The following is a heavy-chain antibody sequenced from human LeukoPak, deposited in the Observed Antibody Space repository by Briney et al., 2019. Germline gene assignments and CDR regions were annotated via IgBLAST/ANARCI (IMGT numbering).Heavy chain of an antibody. CDR2: IWYDGSNK. CDR3: ARDIWGYYFDY. D-gene: IGHD3-16*01. Sequence: GRSLRLSCAASGFTFSSYGMHWVRQAPGKGLEWVAVIWYDGSNKYYADSVEGRFTISRDNSKNTLYLQMNSLRAEDTAVYYCARDIWGYYFDYWGQGTLVTVSS. CDR1: GFTFSSYG. J-gene: IGHJ4*02. V-gene: IGHV3-33*01.